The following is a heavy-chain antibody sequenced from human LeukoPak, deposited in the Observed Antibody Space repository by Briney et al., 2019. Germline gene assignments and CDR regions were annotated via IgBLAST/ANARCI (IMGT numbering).Heavy chain of an antibody. V-gene: IGHV4-34*01. CDR1: GGSFSGYY. Sequence: SETLSLTCAVYGGSFSGYYWSWIRQPPGKGLEWIGEINHSGSTNYNPSLKSRVTISVDTSKNQFSLKLSSVTAADTAVYYCARDSLRYFDWADAFDIWGQGTMVTVSS. CDR2: INHSGST. CDR3: ARDSLRYFDWADAFDI. D-gene: IGHD3-9*01. J-gene: IGHJ3*02.